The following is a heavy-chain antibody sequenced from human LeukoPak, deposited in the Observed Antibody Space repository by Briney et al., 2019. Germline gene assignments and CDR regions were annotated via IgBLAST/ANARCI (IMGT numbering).Heavy chain of an antibody. D-gene: IGHD4-17*01. V-gene: IGHV4-30-2*01. CDR1: GDSISSGDYF. CDR3: ARAKFRPLLYGVKKGGAFDI. Sequence: PSETLSLTCNVSGDSISSGDYFWSWIRQPPGKGLEWIGCIYQSGSTYYSPSLKSRVIISVDRSRNQFSLKLSPVTAADTAVYYCARAKFRPLLYGVKKGGAFDIWGQGTMVTVSS. J-gene: IGHJ3*02. CDR2: IYQSGST.